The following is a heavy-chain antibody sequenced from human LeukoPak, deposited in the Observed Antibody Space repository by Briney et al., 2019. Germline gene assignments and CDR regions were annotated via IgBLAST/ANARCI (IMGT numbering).Heavy chain of an antibody. CDR2: IYYIGNT. CDR3: ARRPRGYFDY. V-gene: IGHV4-39*01. D-gene: IGHD1-26*01. CDR1: GASISTSSYY. Sequence: SETLSLTCTVSGASISTSSYYWAWIRQPPGKGPEWIGTIYYIGNTFYNPSLKSRVTISVDTSRNQFSLKLNSVTAADTAVYYCARRPRGYFDYWGQGTLVTVSS. J-gene: IGHJ4*02.